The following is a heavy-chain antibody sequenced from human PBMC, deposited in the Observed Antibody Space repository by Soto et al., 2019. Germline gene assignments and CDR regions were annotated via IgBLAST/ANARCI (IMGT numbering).Heavy chain of an antibody. CDR1: GGTFRNYP. CDR3: ARGPLVVLNYFES. V-gene: IGHV1-69*02. Sequence: QVQLVQSGTEVKKPGSSVKVSCKASGGTFRNYPINWVRQAPGQGLEWMGSIFPLTDIPHYAQNFQARLTISADKSTSTAYMELSSLTSDYTAMYFCARGPLVVLNYFESWGQGTLVTVSS. CDR2: IFPLTDIP. J-gene: IGHJ4*02.